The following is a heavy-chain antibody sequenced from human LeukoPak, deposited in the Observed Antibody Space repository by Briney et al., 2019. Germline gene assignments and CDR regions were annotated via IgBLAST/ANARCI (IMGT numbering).Heavy chain of an antibody. CDR3: ARDLGFWSGPDY. D-gene: IGHD3-3*01. CDR2: IYSSGST. V-gene: IGHV4-4*07. CDR1: GGSISSYY. Sequence: PSETLSLTCTVSGGSISSYYWSWIRQPAGKGLQWIGRIYSSGSTNYSPSLKSRVTMSVDTSKNQFSLRLNSVTAADTAVYYCARDLGFWSGPDYWGQGTLVTVSS. J-gene: IGHJ4*02.